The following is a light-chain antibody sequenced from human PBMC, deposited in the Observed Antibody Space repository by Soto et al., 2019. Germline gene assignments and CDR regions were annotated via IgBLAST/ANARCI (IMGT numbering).Light chain of an antibody. Sequence: EIVMTQSPATLSVSPGERATLSCRASQTVRNNYLAWYQQKPGQAPRLLIYDASNRATGIPARFSGSGSGTDFTLTISSLEPEDFAVYYCQQRSNWLTFGGGTKVDI. CDR1: QTVRNNY. V-gene: IGKV3-11*01. CDR3: QQRSNWLT. J-gene: IGKJ4*01. CDR2: DAS.